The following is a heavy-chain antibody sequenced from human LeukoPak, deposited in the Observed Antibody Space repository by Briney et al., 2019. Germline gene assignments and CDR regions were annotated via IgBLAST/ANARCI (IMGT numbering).Heavy chain of an antibody. Sequence: PSETLSLTCAVYGGSFSGYYWSWIRQPQGKGLEWIGEINHSGSTTSNPSLNNRVTISVDTSKNQFSLKLTSVTAADTAVYYCARPRYGSGSLDSWGQGTLVTVSS. CDR1: GGSFSGYY. J-gene: IGHJ4*02. CDR2: INHSGST. CDR3: ARPRYGSGSLDS. D-gene: IGHD3-10*01. V-gene: IGHV4-34*01.